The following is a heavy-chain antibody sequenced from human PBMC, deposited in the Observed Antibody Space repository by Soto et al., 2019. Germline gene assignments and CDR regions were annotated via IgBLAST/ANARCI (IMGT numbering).Heavy chain of an antibody. Sequence: QVHLMQSGAEVKSPGASVRVSCKASGYTFSSYGVTWVRQAPGQGLEFMGWISVYNGHTNYAQKFQGRVTMTTDTSTSTAYMELRSLRSADKAVYFCARCDFGDYVPTLDHWGQGTLVTVSA. CDR3: ARCDFGDYVPTLDH. J-gene: IGHJ4*02. CDR2: ISVYNGHT. CDR1: GYTFSSYG. V-gene: IGHV1-18*01. D-gene: IGHD4-17*01.